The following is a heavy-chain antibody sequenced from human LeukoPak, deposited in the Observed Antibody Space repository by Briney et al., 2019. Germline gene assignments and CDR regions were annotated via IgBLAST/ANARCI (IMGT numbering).Heavy chain of an antibody. CDR1: GFTFSSYA. D-gene: IGHD5-18*01. Sequence: PGGSLRLSCAASGFTFSSYAMSWVRQAPGKGLEWVSAISGSGGSTYYADSVKGRFTISRDNSKNTLYLQMNSLRAEDTAVYYCAKGSCSYGRILAFDYWGQGTLVTVSS. V-gene: IGHV3-23*01. J-gene: IGHJ4*02. CDR2: ISGSGGST. CDR3: AKGSCSYGRILAFDY.